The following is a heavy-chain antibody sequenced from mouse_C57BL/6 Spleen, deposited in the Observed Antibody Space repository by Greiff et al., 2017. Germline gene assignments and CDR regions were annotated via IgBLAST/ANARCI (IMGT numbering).Heavy chain of an antibody. V-gene: IGHV5-17*01. CDR2: ISSGSSTI. J-gene: IGHJ1*03. D-gene: IGHD1-1*01. CDR3: ARGYYYGSSYDFDV. Sequence: EVQLVESGGGLVKPGGSLKLSCAASGFTFSDYGMHWVRQAPEKGLEWVAYISSGSSTIYYADTVKGRFTISRDNAKNTLFLQMTSLRSEDTAMYYCARGYYYGSSYDFDVWGTGTTVTVSS. CDR1: GFTFSDYG.